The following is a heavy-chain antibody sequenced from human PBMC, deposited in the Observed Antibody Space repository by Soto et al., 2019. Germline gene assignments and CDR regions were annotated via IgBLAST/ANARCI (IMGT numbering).Heavy chain of an antibody. J-gene: IGHJ6*02. V-gene: IGHV4-59*01. CDR2: IFYSGGT. D-gene: IGHD6-6*01. CDR1: GCSMNNFY. CDR3: ARGQGAAHSYYGLDI. Sequence: SETLSLPGPVSGCSMNNFYWSWIRQPPGRGLEWIGNIFYSGGTNYNPSLKGRVTISVDTSKNQFSLTLNSLTAADTAVYYCARGQGAAHSYYGLDIWGQGTTVTVSS.